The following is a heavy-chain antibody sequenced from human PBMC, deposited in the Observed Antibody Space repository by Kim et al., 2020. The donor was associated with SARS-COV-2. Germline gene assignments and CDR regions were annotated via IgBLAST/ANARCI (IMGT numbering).Heavy chain of an antibody. Sequence: KYFADSGKGRSTITRDNSKNMVYLQVNNLRAEDTAIYYCASRIYGSADQHWGQGTLVTVSS. J-gene: IGHJ4*02. CDR3: ASRIYGSADQH. CDR2: K. D-gene: IGHD3-10*01. V-gene: IGHV3-33*01.